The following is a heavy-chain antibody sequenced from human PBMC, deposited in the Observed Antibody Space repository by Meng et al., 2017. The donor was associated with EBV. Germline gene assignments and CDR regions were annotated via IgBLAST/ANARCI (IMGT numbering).Heavy chain of an antibody. J-gene: IGHJ4*02. CDR3: AHIIAAPPFDY. CDR2: IYWDDDK. CDR1: VFSLSTRGVG. V-gene: IGHV2-5*02. Sequence: QITLKEAGPTLVKPTQTLTLTCTFSVFSLSTRGVGVGWIRQPPGKALEWLALIYWDDDKRYSPSLKSRLTITKDTSQNQVVLTMTNMDPVDAATYYCAHIIAAPPFDYWGQGTLVTVSS. D-gene: IGHD6-6*01.